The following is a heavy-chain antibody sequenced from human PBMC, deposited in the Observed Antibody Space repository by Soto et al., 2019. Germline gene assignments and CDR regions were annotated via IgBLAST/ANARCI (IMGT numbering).Heavy chain of an antibody. D-gene: IGHD3-16*01. J-gene: IGHJ4*02. CDR1: GFTVSSNY. CDR3: ARLGGKVY. CDR2: IYSGAGT. Sequence: GGSLRLSCTASGFTVSSNYMCWVRQAPGKGLEWVSGIYSGAGTDYADFVEGRFTISRDTSKNTVDLQMNSLRVEDTAVYYCARLGGKVYWGQGTLVTVSS. V-gene: IGHV3-66*04.